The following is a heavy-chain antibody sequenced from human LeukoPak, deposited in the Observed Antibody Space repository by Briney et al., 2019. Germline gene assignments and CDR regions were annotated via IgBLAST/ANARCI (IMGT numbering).Heavy chain of an antibody. CDR2: IYYSGST. Sequence: KTSETLSLTCTVSGGSISSSSYYWGWIRQPPGKGLEWIESIYYSGSTYYNPSLKSRVTISVDTSKNQFSLKLNSVTAADTAVYYCARREYCSNTSCYYFDYWGQGTLVTVSS. CDR1: GGSISSSSYY. J-gene: IGHJ4*02. CDR3: ARREYCSNTSCYYFDY. V-gene: IGHV4-39*01. D-gene: IGHD2-2*01.